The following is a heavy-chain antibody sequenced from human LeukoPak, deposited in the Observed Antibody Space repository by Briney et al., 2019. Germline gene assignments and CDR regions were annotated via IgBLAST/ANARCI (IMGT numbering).Heavy chain of an antibody. J-gene: IGHJ4*02. D-gene: IGHD6-6*01. Sequence: SETLSLTCTVSGGSISSYYWSWIRQPPGKGLEWIGYIYYSGSTNYNPSLKSRVTISVDTSKNQFSLKLSSVTAADTAVYYCARDGSSSGRIDYWGQGTLVTVSS. CDR2: IYYSGST. CDR3: ARDGSSSGRIDY. V-gene: IGHV4-59*01. CDR1: GGSISSYY.